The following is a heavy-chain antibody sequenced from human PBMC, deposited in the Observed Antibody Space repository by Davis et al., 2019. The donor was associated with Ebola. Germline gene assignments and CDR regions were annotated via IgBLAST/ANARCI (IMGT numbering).Heavy chain of an antibody. CDR2: INEDGSAR. D-gene: IGHD5-12*01. J-gene: IGHJ5*02. V-gene: IGHV3-7*03. CDR3: AQDIVSSLGWVQKNLGDP. Sequence: GESLMISGAVSGFTSSSFWMTWVRQAPGKGLDWVANINEDGSARYYVDSVKGRFTISRDNAKNSLFLQMNSLRDEDTALYYCAQDIVSSLGWVQKNLGDPWGQGALVTVSS. CDR1: GFTSSSFW.